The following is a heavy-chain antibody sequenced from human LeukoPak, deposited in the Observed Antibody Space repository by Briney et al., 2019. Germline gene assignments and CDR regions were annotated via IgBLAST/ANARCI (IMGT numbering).Heavy chain of an antibody. Sequence: GGSLRLSCAASGFTFSSYAMSWVRQAPGKGLEWVSAISGSGGSTYYADSVKGRFTISRDNSKNTLYLQLNSLRAEDTAVYYCAKPNYYYDSSGPDYWGQGTLVTVSS. CDR2: ISGSGGST. D-gene: IGHD3-22*01. V-gene: IGHV3-23*01. J-gene: IGHJ4*02. CDR3: AKPNYYYDSSGPDY. CDR1: GFTFSSYA.